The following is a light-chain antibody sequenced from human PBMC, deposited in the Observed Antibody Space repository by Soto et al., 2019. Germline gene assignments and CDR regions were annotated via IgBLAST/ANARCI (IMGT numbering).Light chain of an antibody. V-gene: IGKV3-20*01. Sequence: EIVLTQSPDTLSLSPGERATLSCRASQRVSSSYLAWYQQKTGQAPRLLIYGASSRATGIPDRFSGSGSGTDFTLTIIRLEPEDFAVYYCQQYGSSPLTFGGGTKVEIK. CDR2: GAS. CDR3: QQYGSSPLT. J-gene: IGKJ4*01. CDR1: QRVSSSY.